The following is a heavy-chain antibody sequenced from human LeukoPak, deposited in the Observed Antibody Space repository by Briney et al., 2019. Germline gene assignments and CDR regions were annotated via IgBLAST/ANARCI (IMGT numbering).Heavy chain of an antibody. J-gene: IGHJ4*02. D-gene: IGHD3-10*01. CDR1: GGSISSSSYY. CDR3: ARAGDTYYYGSGPGFDY. V-gene: IGHV4-61*02. CDR2: IYTSGST. Sequence: SETLSLTCTVSGGSISSSSYYWSWIRQPAGKGLEWIGRIYTSGSTNYNPSLKSRVTMSVDTSKNQFSLKLSSVTAADTAVYYCARAGDTYYYGSGPGFDYWGQGTLVTVSS.